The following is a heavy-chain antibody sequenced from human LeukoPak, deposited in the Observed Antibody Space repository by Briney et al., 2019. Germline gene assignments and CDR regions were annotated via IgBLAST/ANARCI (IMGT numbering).Heavy chain of an antibody. CDR3: ARRGDGYTYYFDY. V-gene: IGHV4-59*08. J-gene: IGHJ4*02. CDR1: GGSISNYY. CDR2: IFYSGST. D-gene: IGHD5-24*01. Sequence: SETLSLTCTVSGGSISNYYWSWIRQTPGNGREWNGYIFYSGSTDYTPSVKSRVTIYVGTSRNQFSLQLRSVTDADTAVYYCARRGDGYTYYFDYWGQGTLVTVSS.